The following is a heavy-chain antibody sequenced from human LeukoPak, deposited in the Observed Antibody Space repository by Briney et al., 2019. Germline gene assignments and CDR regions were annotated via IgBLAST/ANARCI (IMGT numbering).Heavy chain of an antibody. V-gene: IGHV1-2*02. CDR3: ARGAGSSWTNLDF. CDR2: INPNSGGT. D-gene: IGHD6-13*01. Sequence: GASVKVSCKASGYTFTGSYMHWVRQAPGQGLEWMGWINPNSGGTKYALKFQGRVTMIRDTSINTAYMELSRLRSDDTAVYYCARGAGSSWTNLDFWGQGTLVTVSS. J-gene: IGHJ4*02. CDR1: GYTFTGSY.